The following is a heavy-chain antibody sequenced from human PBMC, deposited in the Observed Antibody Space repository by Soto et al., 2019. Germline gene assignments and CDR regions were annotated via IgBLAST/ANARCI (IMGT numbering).Heavy chain of an antibody. CDR1: GGSISSGGYY. J-gene: IGHJ4*02. CDR2: IYYSGST. D-gene: IGHD6-6*01. Sequence: SETLSLTCTVSGGSISSGGYYWSWIRQRPGKGLEWIGYIYYSGSTYYNPSLKSRVTISVDTSKNQFSLKLSSVTAADTAVYYCARVASRQLVLDYWGQGTLVTVSS. V-gene: IGHV4-31*03. CDR3: ARVASRQLVLDY.